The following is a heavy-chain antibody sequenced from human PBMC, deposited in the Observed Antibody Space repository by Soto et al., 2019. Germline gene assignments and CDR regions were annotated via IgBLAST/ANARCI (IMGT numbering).Heavy chain of an antibody. V-gene: IGHV3-30-3*01. J-gene: IGHJ4*02. CDR1: GFTFSSYA. D-gene: IGHD6-13*01. CDR2: ISYDGSNK. Sequence: LRLSCAASGFTFSSYAMHWVRQAPGKGLEWVAVISYDGSNKYYADSVKGRFTISRDNSKNTLYLQMNSLRAEDTAVYYCARDLIAAAGTLDYWGQGTLVTVSS. CDR3: ARDLIAAAGTLDY.